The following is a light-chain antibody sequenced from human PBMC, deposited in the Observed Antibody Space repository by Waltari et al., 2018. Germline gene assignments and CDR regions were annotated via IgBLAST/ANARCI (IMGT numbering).Light chain of an antibody. Sequence: HSALTQPASVSGSPGQSNTISCTGTSSDVGGYNYVSWYQQHPGKAPKPMIYDVSNRPSGVSNRFSGSKSGNTASLTISGLQAEDEADYYCSSYISSSTLELFGGGTSLTVL. CDR1: SSDVGGYNY. CDR3: SSYISSSTLEL. V-gene: IGLV2-14*03. J-gene: IGLJ2*01. CDR2: DVS.